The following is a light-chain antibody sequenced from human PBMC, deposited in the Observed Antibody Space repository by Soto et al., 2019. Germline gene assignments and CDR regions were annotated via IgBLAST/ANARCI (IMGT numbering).Light chain of an antibody. Sequence: EIGLTQSPGTLSLSPGERATLSCRASQSVSSSYLAWYQQKPGQAPRLLIYGASNRATGIPDRFSGSGSGTDFTLTISRLEPEEFAVYYCQQYGSSLWTFGQGTKVEIK. CDR2: GAS. CDR1: QSVSSSY. J-gene: IGKJ1*01. CDR3: QQYGSSLWT. V-gene: IGKV3-20*01.